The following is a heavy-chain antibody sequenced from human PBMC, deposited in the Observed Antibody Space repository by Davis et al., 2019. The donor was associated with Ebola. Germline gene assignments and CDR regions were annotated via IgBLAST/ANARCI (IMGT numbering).Heavy chain of an antibody. J-gene: IGHJ6*02. CDR2: IIPIFGTA. D-gene: IGHD2-15*01. Sequence: SVKVSCKASGGTFSSYAISWVRQAPGQGLEWMGGIIPIFGTANYAQKFQGRVTITADESTSTAYMELSSLRSEDTAVYYCARVGCSGGSCYSYYGMDVWGQGTTVTVSS. CDR1: GGTFSSYA. CDR3: ARVGCSGGSCYSYYGMDV. V-gene: IGHV1-69*13.